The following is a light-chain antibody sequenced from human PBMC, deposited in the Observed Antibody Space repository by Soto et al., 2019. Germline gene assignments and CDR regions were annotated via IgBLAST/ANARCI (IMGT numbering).Light chain of an antibody. CDR3: QQYNNWPLT. Sequence: DILMTQSPATLSVSPGEGATLSCRASQTISSNLAWYQQKPGQVPSLLMYGASTRATGIPARFSGSGSGTEFTLTISSLQSEDFAAYYCQQYNNWPLTFGQGTKVEIK. V-gene: IGKV3-15*01. CDR2: GAS. CDR1: QTISSN. J-gene: IGKJ1*01.